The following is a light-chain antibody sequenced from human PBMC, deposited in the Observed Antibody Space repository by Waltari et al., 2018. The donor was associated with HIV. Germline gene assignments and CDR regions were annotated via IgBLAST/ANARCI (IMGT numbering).Light chain of an antibody. CDR1: STDVGRYDY. Sequence: QSTLTQPRSVSGSPGQSVTISCTGTSTDVGRYDYVSWYQQHPGKAPKLIIYDVNTWPSGVPDRFSGSKSGNTASLPISGLQAGYESDFYCCSYAGGYTLVFGGGTKLTVL. CDR2: DVN. CDR3: CSYAGGYTLV. V-gene: IGLV2-11*01. J-gene: IGLJ2*01.